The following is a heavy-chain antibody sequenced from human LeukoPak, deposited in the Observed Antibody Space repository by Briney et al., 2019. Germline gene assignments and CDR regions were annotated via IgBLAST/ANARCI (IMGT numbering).Heavy chain of an antibody. J-gene: IGHJ4*02. V-gene: IGHV5-51*01. CDR3: ARRAVYHFDY. D-gene: IGHD5/OR15-5a*01. CDR2: IYPDDSDT. CDR1: GYSFTSYW. Sequence: GVSLKISCKSSGYSFTSYWIGWVRQMPGKGLEWMGIIYPDDSDTRYSPSFQGQVTISVDKSITTAYLQWSSLKASDTAMYYCARRAVYHFDYWGQGTLVTVSS.